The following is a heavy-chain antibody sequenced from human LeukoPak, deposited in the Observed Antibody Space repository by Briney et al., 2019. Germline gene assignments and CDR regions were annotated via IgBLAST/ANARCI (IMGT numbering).Heavy chain of an antibody. V-gene: IGHV1-18*01. Sequence: GASVKVSCKASGYTFTNYGITWVRQAPGQGLEWMGWISTYSGNTNYARNLQGRVTMTTDTSTTTAYMELRSLRSDDTAVYYCAREAPFGFDYWGQGTLVTVSS. J-gene: IGHJ4*02. D-gene: IGHD3-16*01. CDR3: AREAPFGFDY. CDR2: ISTYSGNT. CDR1: GYTFTNYG.